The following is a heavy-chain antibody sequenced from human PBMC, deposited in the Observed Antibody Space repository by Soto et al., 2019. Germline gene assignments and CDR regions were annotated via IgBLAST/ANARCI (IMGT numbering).Heavy chain of an antibody. D-gene: IGHD3-10*01. V-gene: IGHV1-18*01. Sequence: QVQLVQSGAEVKKPGASVKVSCKASGYTFTSYGISWVRQAPGQGLEWMGWISAYNGNTNYAQKHQGRDTRTTDATMSTAYMELRSLRSDDTDVYYCARDRLHWCGGAGSFTGYYYYYGMDVWGQGTTVTVSS. J-gene: IGHJ6*02. CDR3: ARDRLHWCGGAGSFTGYYYYYGMDV. CDR2: ISAYNGNT. CDR1: GYTFTSYG.